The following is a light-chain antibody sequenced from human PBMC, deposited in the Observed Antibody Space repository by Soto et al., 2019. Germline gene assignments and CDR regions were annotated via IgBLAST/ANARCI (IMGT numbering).Light chain of an antibody. V-gene: IGLV2-11*01. CDR1: SSDVGGYNY. CDR2: DVS. Sequence: QSVRTQPRSVXGSPGQSGTISCTGTSSDVGGYNYVSWYQQHPGKAPKLMIYDVSNRHSGVPDRFSGSKSGNTASLTISGLQAEDEADYYCCSYAGSYYVFATGTKVPVL. J-gene: IGLJ1*01. CDR3: CSYAGSYYV.